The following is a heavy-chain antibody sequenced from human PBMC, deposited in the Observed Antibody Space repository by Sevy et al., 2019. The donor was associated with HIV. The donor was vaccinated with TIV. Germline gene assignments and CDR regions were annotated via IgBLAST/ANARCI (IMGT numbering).Heavy chain of an antibody. Sequence: ASVKVSCKASGYTFSSNGIAWVRQAPGQGLQRMGWIGVYNGNSNYAQNLRDRVTMTTDTSTSTAYMELKSLRSDDTAVYYCARVPTYYFGSGTYFDYWGQGTLVTVSS. CDR3: ARVPTYYFGSGTYFDY. CDR2: IGVYNGNS. V-gene: IGHV1-18*01. CDR1: GYTFSSNG. D-gene: IGHD3-10*01. J-gene: IGHJ4*02.